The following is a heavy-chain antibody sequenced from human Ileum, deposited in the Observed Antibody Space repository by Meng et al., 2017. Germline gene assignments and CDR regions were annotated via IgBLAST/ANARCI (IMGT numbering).Heavy chain of an antibody. CDR3: ARTSGWFYY. V-gene: IGHV4-34*01. J-gene: IGHJ4*02. Sequence: QVQLQESCPRPVRPSETLSLTCAVYGGSFSGYYWSWIRQPPGKGLEWIGEINHSGSTNYNPSLKSRVTISVDTSKNQFSLKLSSVTAADTAVYYCARTSGWFYYWGQGTLVTVSS. CDR1: GGSFSGYY. CDR2: INHSGST. D-gene: IGHD6-19*01.